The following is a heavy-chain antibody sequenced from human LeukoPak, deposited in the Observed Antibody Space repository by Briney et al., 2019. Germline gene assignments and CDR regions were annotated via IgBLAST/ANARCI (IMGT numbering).Heavy chain of an antibody. D-gene: IGHD3-9*01. Sequence: SSVKVSCKASGGTFSSYAISWVRQAPGQGLEWIGGIIPIFGTANYAQKFQGRVTITADESTSTAYMELSSLRSEDTAVYYCASLTSPLSYDILTGYSRGDWFDPWGQGTLVNVSS. CDR1: GGTFSSYA. V-gene: IGHV1-69*01. CDR3: ASLTSPLSYDILTGYSRGDWFDP. CDR2: IIPIFGTA. J-gene: IGHJ5*02.